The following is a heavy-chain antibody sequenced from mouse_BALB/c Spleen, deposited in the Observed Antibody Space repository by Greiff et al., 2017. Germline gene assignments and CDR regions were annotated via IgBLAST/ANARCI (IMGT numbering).Heavy chain of an antibody. CDR2: ISSGGGST. D-gene: IGHD2-4*01. Sequence: EVQRVESGGGLVKPGGSLKLSCAASGFAFSSYDMSWVRQTPEKRLEWVAYISSGGGSTYYPDTVKGRFTISRDNAKNTLYLQMSSLKSEDTAMYYCARHKGLEGFAYWGQGTLVTVSA. V-gene: IGHV5-12-1*01. CDR1: GFAFSSYD. J-gene: IGHJ3*01. CDR3: ARHKGLEGFAY.